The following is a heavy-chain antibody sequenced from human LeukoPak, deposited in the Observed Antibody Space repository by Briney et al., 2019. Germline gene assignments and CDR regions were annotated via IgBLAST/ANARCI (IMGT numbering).Heavy chain of an antibody. CDR3: ARRVPNQVITDYFDY. CDR1: GFTLSSYS. V-gene: IGHV3-48*04. CDR2: IDSSSRTI. J-gene: IGHJ4*02. Sequence: GGYLRLSCAASGFTLSSYSMNWVRQAPGKGLEWISFIDSSSRTIFYAESVKGRFTISRDNAKNSLFLQMNSLRAEDTAVYYCARRVPNQVITDYFDYWGQGTLFTVSS. D-gene: IGHD3-16*01.